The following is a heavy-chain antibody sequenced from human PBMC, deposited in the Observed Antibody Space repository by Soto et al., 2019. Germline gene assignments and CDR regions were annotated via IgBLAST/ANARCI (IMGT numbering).Heavy chain of an antibody. J-gene: IGHJ4*02. V-gene: IGHV3-48*02. CDR1: GFTFTSNS. D-gene: IGHD2-21*02. CDR2: ITSSSSTI. Sequence: GGSLRLSYAASGFTFTSNSMNWVRQAPGKGLEWISYITSSSSTIYYADSVKGRFTISRDNAKNSLYLQMNSLRDDDTAVYYCARGRVGTAYFDYWGQGALVTVSS. CDR3: ARGRVGTAYFDY.